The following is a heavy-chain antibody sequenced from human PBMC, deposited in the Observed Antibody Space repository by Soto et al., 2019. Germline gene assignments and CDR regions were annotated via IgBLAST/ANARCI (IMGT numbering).Heavy chain of an antibody. J-gene: IGHJ5*02. CDR1: GFTFSDYA. CDR3: AKGGREWMVRSDCNR. V-gene: IGHV3-30*18. CDR2: VSHDGRTT. D-gene: IGHD6-19*01. Sequence: VQLVESGGGVVQPGRSLRLSCAASGFTFSDYAMHWVRQAPGKGLEWVAVVSHDGRTTHYADSVKGRFTISRDSCKNTVSLEMTSLRAEDTAVYYCAKGGREWMVRSDCNRWGQGALVTVSS.